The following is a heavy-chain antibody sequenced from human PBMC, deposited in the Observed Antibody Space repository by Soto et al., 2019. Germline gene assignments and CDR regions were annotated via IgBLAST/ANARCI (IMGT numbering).Heavy chain of an antibody. J-gene: IGHJ4*02. CDR3: ARGRSGKQRQLAPPFDY. V-gene: IGHV4-4*02. CDR2: IYHSGST. D-gene: IGHD6-6*01. CDR1: GGSISSSNC. Sequence: PSETLSLTCGGSGGSISSSNCWSGVRQPPRRGLEWIGEIYHSGSTNYNPSLKSRVTISVDTSNNQFSLKLSSVTAADTAVYYCARGRSGKQRQLAPPFDYWGQGTLVTVSS.